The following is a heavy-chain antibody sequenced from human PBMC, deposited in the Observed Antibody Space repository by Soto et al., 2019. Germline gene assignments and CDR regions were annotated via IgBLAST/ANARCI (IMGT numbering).Heavy chain of an antibody. Sequence: QVQLVESGGGVVQPGRSLRLSCAASGFTFSSYAMHWVRQAPGKGLEWVAVISYDGSNKYYADSVKGRFTISRDNSKNTLYLQMNSLRAEDTAVYYCAREGYDLSSRPYYYYGMDVWGQGTTVTVSS. CDR2: ISYDGSNK. D-gene: IGHD5-12*01. V-gene: IGHV3-30-3*01. CDR3: AREGYDLSSRPYYYYGMDV. CDR1: GFTFSSYA. J-gene: IGHJ6*02.